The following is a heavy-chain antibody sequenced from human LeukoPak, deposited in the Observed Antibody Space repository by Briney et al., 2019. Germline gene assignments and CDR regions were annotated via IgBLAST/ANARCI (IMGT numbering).Heavy chain of an antibody. Sequence: PGGSLTLSCAASGFTFSSYWMHWVRHAPGKGLVWVSVIYSDESGTSYAHSVQGRFTISRDNAKNTLYLQMNSLRAEDTGLYYCARDTPNWGYVFDMWGERTMVTLSS. J-gene: IGHJ3*02. V-gene: IGHV3-74*01. CDR3: ARDTPNWGYVFDM. CDR2: IYSDESGT. CDR1: GFTFSSYW. D-gene: IGHD7-27*01.